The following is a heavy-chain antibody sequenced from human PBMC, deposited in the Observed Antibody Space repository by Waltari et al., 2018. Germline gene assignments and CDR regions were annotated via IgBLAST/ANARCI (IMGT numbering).Heavy chain of an antibody. V-gene: IGHV4-59*01. Sequence: QVQLQESGPGLVKPSETLSLTCTVSGGSISSYYWSWIRQPPGKGLEWIGYIYYSGSTNYNPSLKSRVTISVDTSKNQFSLKLSSVTAAETAVYYCARDGEQQLGPVWGQGTLVTVSS. CDR2: IYYSGST. CDR1: GGSISSYY. D-gene: IGHD6-13*01. J-gene: IGHJ4*02. CDR3: ARDGEQQLGPV.